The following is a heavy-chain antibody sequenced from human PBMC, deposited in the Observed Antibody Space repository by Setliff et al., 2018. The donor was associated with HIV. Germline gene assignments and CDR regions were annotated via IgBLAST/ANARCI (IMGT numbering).Heavy chain of an antibody. CDR2: INPKTGGT. CDR3: ARFAGGYFYIDF. D-gene: IGHD5-18*01. V-gene: IGHV1-2*06. J-gene: IGHJ4*02. Sequence: ASVKVSCKASGYTFSDYYIHWVRQAPGQGFEWMGRINPKTGGTNFAQKFHGRVTMTRDTSITTAYMELSSLRSDDTAIYYCARFAGGYFYIDFWGPGTLVTVSS. CDR1: GYTFSDYY.